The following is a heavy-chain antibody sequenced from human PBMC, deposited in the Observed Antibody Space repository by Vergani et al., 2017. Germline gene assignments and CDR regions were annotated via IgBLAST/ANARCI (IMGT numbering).Heavy chain of an antibody. CDR3: AADRTLESNFDY. V-gene: IGHV1-58*02. D-gene: IGHD1-14*01. J-gene: IGHJ4*02. CDR1: GFTFTSSA. CDR2: IVVGSGNT. Sequence: QMQLVQSGPEVKKPGTSVKVSCKASGFTFTSSAMQWVRQARGQRLEGIGWIVVGSGNTKYEQKFQERVTMTRDMSTSTAYMERRSLRSEDTARYYCAADRTLESNFDYWGQGTLVTVSS.